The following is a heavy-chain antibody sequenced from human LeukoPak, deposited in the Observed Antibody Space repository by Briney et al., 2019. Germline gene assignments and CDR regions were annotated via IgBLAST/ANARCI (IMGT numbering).Heavy chain of an antibody. CDR3: ARGRYCSSTSCYHHEPVRMVAVIDY. CDR2: MNPNSGNT. D-gene: IGHD2-2*01. J-gene: IGHJ4*02. CDR1: GYTFTSYD. V-gene: IGHV1-8*01. Sequence: ASVKVSCKASGYTFTSYDINWVRQATGQGLEWMGWMNPNSGNTGYAQKFQGRVTMTRNTSISTAYMELSSLRSEDTAVYYCARGRYCSSTSCYHHEPVRMVAVIDYWGQGTLVTVSS.